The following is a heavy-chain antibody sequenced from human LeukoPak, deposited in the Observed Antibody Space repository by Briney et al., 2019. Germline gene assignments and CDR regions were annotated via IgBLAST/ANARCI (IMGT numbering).Heavy chain of an antibody. CDR2: IIPIFGTA. Sequence: SVKVSCKASGGTFSSYAISWVRQAPGQGLEWMGGIIPIFGTANYAQKFQGRVTITTDESTSTAYMELSSLRSEDTAVYYCARDRGYGRGVFDYWGQGTLVTVSS. CDR1: GGTFSSYA. D-gene: IGHD5-12*01. CDR3: ARDRGYGRGVFDY. V-gene: IGHV1-69*05. J-gene: IGHJ4*02.